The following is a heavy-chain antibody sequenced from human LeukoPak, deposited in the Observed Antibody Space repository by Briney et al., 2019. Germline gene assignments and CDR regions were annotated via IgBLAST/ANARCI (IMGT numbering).Heavy chain of an antibody. D-gene: IGHD3-9*01. CDR2: INHSGST. CDR3: ASWHYDVLTGYYMVDR. J-gene: IGHJ1*01. V-gene: IGHV4-34*01. Sequence: KPSETLSLTCAVYGGSFSGYYWSWIRQPPGQGLEWIGAINHSGSTNYNPSLKSRVALSVDTSKIQFSLKLSSVPAADTAVYYCASWHYDVLTGYYMVDRWGQGTLVTVSS. CDR1: GGSFSGYY.